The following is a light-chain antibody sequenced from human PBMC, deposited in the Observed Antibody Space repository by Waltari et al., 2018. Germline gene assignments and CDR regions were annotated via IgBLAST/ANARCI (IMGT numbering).Light chain of an antibody. Sequence: QSALTQPASVSGSPGQSITISCTGTTSDVGNYNLVSRYQQHPCKAPKLTICEVTTRPSGVFKRCYGSKSGNTASLTISGLQADDEADYYCHSHATSITSVIFGGGTKLTVI. V-gene: IGLV2-23*02. CDR2: EVT. CDR1: TSDVGNYNL. CDR3: HSHATSITSVI. J-gene: IGLJ2*01.